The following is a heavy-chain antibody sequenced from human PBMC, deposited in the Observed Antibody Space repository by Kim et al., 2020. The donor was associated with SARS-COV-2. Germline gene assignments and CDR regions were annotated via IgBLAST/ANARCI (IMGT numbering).Heavy chain of an antibody. CDR3: AKDVGSYCSSTSCPRNYYYYGIDV. Sequence: GGSLRLSCAASGFTFDDYAMHWVRQAPGKGLEWVSGISWNSGSIGYADSVKGRFTISRDNAKNSLYLQMNSLRAEDTALYYCAKDVGSYCSSTSCPRNYYYYGIDVWGQGTTVTVSS. V-gene: IGHV3-9*01. CDR2: ISWNSGSI. D-gene: IGHD2-2*01. J-gene: IGHJ6*02. CDR1: GFTFDDYA.